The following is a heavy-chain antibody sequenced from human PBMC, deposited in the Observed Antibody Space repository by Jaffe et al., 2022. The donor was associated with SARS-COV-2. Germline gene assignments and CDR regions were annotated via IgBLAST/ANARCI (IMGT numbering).Heavy chain of an antibody. D-gene: IGHD2-2*01. CDR1: GFPFSKYG. CDR2: IWYDGSKE. Sequence: QVQLVESGGGVVQPGTSLRLSCGASGFPFSKYGMSWVRQAPGKGLEWVAEIWYDGSKEYYADSVKGRFTVSRDNSKNTVYVQMNSLRAEDTAVYYCARDADTSSHFSYFDYWGRGTLVTVSS. V-gene: IGHV3-33*01. J-gene: IGHJ4*02. CDR3: ARDADTSSHFSYFDY.